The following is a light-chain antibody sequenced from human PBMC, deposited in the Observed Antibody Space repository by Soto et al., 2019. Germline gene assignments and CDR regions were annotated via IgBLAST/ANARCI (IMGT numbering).Light chain of an antibody. CDR2: WAS. J-gene: IGKJ2*01. Sequence: DIVMTHSPDSLAVSLGERATINCKSSQSVIHTSNNKSYLAWYQQKAGQPPELLLYWASARDSGVPDRFSGSGSGTDFTLTISSLQAEDAAVYYCQQYYSTPRTFGQGT. CDR1: QSVIHTSNNKSY. V-gene: IGKV4-1*01. CDR3: QQYYSTPRT.